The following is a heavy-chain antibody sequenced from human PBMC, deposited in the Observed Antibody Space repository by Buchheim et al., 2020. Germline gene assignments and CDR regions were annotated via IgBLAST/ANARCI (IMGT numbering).Heavy chain of an antibody. V-gene: IGHV3-30*04. CDR2: ISYDGSNK. J-gene: IGHJ4*02. CDR3: ARNAKNPETGYSSGNYYFDY. D-gene: IGHD6-19*01. CDR1: GFTFSSYA. Sequence: QVQLVESGGGVVQPGRSLRLSCAASGFTFSSYAMHWVRQAPGKGLEWVAVISYDGSNKYYADSVKGRFTISRDNSKNTLYLQMNSLRAEDTAVYYCARNAKNPETGYSSGNYYFDYWGQGTL.